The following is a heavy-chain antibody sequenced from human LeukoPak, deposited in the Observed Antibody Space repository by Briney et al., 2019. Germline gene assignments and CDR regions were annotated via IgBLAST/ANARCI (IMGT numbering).Heavy chain of an antibody. CDR3: ARQRYSSGWYWFDP. V-gene: IGHV4-39*01. Sequence: SETLSLTCTVSGGSISSYYWGWIRQPPGKGLEWIGSIYYSGSTYYNPSLKSRVTISVDTSKNQFSLKLSSVTAADAAVYYCARQRYSSGWYWFDPWGQGTLVTVSS. CDR2: IYYSGST. D-gene: IGHD6-19*01. J-gene: IGHJ5*02. CDR1: GGSISSYY.